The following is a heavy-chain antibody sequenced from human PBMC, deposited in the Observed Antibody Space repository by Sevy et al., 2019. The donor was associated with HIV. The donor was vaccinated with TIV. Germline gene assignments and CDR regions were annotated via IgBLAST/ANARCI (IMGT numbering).Heavy chain of an antibody. CDR1: GYTFTGYY. J-gene: IGHJ6*02. V-gene: IGHV1-2*02. D-gene: IGHD2-15*01. CDR2: INPNSGGT. CDR3: ASPTPRLVVAATDYYYYDGMDV. Sequence: ASVKVSCKASGYTFTGYYMHWVRQAPGQGLEWMGWINPNSGGTNYAQKFQGRVTMTRDTSISTAYMELSRLRSDDTAVYYCASPTPRLVVAATDYYYYDGMDVWGQGTTVTVSS.